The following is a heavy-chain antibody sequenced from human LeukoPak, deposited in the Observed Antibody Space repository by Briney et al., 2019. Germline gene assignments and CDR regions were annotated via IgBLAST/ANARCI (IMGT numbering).Heavy chain of an antibody. CDR3: AKDRGGSSWYDVDY. J-gene: IGHJ4*02. CDR1: GFTFSSYA. V-gene: IGHV3-23*01. D-gene: IGHD6-13*01. CDR2: IGGSGGST. Sequence: GGSLRLFCAASGFTFSSYAMSWVRQAPGKGLEWVSAIGGSGGSTYYADSVKGRFTISRDNPKNTLYLQMNSLRAEDTAVYYCAKDRGGSSWYDVDYWGQGTLVTVSS.